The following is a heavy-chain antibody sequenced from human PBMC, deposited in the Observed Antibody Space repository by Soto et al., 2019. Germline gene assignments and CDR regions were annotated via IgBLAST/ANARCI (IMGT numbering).Heavy chain of an antibody. CDR3: ARHPARGYCSSTSCYTRWGGYYGMDV. CDR2: IYPGDSDT. D-gene: IGHD2-2*02. Sequence: GESLKISCKGSGYSFTSYWIGWVRQMPGKGLELMGIIYPGDSDTRYSPSFQGQVTISADKSISTAYLQWSSLKASDTAMYYCARHPARGYCSSTSCYTRWGGYYGMDVWGQGTTVTVSS. CDR1: GYSFTSYW. V-gene: IGHV5-51*01. J-gene: IGHJ6*02.